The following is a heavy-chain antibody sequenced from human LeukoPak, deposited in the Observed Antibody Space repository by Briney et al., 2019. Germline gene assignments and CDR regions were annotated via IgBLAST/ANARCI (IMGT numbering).Heavy chain of an antibody. CDR1: GFTFSSYW. CDR3: AKSRVGYDY. J-gene: IGHJ4*02. D-gene: IGHD5-12*01. V-gene: IGHV3-74*01. Sequence: GGSLRLSCAASGFTFSSYWMHWVRQAPGKGLVWVSRINYDGTTTGYADSVKGRFTISRDNAKNTLYLQMNSLRAEDTAVYYCAKSRVGYDYWGQGTLVTVSS. CDR2: INYDGTTT.